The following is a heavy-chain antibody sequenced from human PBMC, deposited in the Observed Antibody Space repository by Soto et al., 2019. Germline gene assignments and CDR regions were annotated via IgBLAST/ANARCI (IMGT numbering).Heavy chain of an antibody. CDR2: VSYDGDKT. CDR3: ARGAGTGRVLDM. D-gene: IGHD3-9*01. CDR1: GFTFSQHA. Sequence: QELLVESGGGVVQSGGSLRLSCEGSGFTFSQHAIHWVRQAPGKGPEWVAVVSYDGDKTYFADSVRGRMTLSRDNSTHTVSLHMRNVTPEDTAVYFCARGAGTGRVLDMWGQGTLVIASS. V-gene: IGHV3-30-3*01. J-gene: IGHJ4*02.